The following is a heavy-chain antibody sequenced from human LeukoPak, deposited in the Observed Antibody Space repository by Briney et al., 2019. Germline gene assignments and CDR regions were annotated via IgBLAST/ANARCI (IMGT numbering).Heavy chain of an antibody. D-gene: IGHD2-2*02. CDR1: GFTFSSYA. Sequence: PGGSLRLSCAASGFTFSSYAMSWVRQAPGKGLEWVSAISGSGGSTYYADSVKGRFTISRDNSKNTLYLQMNSLRAEDTAVYYCAKVTGYCSSTSCYTSNWFDPWGQGTLVTVSS. V-gene: IGHV3-23*01. CDR3: AKVTGYCSSTSCYTSNWFDP. CDR2: ISGSGGST. J-gene: IGHJ5*02.